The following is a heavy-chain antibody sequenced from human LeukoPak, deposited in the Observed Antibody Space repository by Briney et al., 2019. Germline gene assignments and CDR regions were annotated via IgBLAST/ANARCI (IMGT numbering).Heavy chain of an antibody. CDR2: IYYSGST. V-gene: IGHV4-59*01. CDR3: ARLYYDFWSGYYTHFDY. CDR1: GGSISSYY. D-gene: IGHD3-3*01. Sequence: SETLSLTCTVSGGSISSYYWSWIRQPPGKGLESIGYIYYSGSTNYNPSLKSRVTISVDTSKNQFSLKLSSVTAADTAVYYCARLYYDFWSGYYTHFDYWGQGTLVTVSS. J-gene: IGHJ4*02.